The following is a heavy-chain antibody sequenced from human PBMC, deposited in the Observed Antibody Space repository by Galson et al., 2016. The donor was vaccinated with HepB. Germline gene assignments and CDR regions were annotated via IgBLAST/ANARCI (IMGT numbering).Heavy chain of an antibody. CDR1: GFTFDDFA. D-gene: IGHD3-16*01. J-gene: IGHJ6*04. CDR2: ISWSGGSK. Sequence: SLRLSCATSGFTFDDFAMHWVRQGPGKALEWVSSISWSGGSKNYADSVKGRFTISRDNARNSLYLEMTSLRSDDTGLYYCAKDRGGTTYYYDGLDVWGKGTTVTVSS. CDR3: AKDRGGTTYYYDGLDV. V-gene: IGHV3-9*01.